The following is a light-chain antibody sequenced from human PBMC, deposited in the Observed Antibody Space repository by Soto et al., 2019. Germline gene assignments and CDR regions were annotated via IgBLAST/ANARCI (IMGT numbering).Light chain of an antibody. V-gene: IGKV3-15*01. Sequence: EIVMTQSPATLSVSPGERATLSCRASQSVSSDLAWYHQKPGQAPRLLIYGASTRATGIPARFSGSGSGTDFTLTISRLDPEDFAVYYCQQYGSSGTFGQGTKVDIK. CDR1: QSVSSD. CDR3: QQYGSSGT. J-gene: IGKJ1*01. CDR2: GAS.